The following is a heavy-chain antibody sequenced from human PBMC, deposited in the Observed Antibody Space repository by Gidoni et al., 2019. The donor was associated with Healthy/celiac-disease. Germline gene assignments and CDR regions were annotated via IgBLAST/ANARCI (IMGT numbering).Heavy chain of an antibody. CDR3: ASEGWLLPLDAFAI. Sequence: QVQLQQWGAGLLKPSETLSLTCAVYGGSFSGYYWSWIRQPPGKGLEWIGEINHSGSTNYTPSLKSRVTISVDTSKNQFSLKLSSVTAADTAVYYCASEGWLLPLDAFAIWGQGTMVTVSS. CDR1: GGSFSGYY. J-gene: IGHJ3*02. CDR2: INHSGST. V-gene: IGHV4-34*01. D-gene: IGHD2-21*01.